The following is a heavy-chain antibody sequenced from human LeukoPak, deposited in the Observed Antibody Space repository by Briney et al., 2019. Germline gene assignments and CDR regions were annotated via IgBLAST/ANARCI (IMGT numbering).Heavy chain of an antibody. Sequence: ASVKVSCKPSGYTFTSYGISWVRQAPGQGLEWMGWISAYNGNTNYAQKLQGRVTMTTDPSTSTAYMELSSLRSDDTAVYYCAREGVSTIFGARHWGQGTLVTVSS. J-gene: IGHJ4*02. CDR1: GYTFTSYG. CDR3: AREGVSTIFGARH. D-gene: IGHD3-3*01. V-gene: IGHV1-18*01. CDR2: ISAYNGNT.